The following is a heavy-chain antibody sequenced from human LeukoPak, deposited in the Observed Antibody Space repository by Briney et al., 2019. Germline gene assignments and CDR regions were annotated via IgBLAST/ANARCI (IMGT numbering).Heavy chain of an antibody. J-gene: IGHJ4*02. D-gene: IGHD2-2*01. CDR2: INPNSGGT. CDR1: GYTFTGYY. Sequence: ASVKVSCKASGYTFTGYYIHWVRQAPGQGLEWMGWINPNSGGTNYAQKFQGRVTMTRDTSISTAYMELSRLRSDDTAVYYCAREGVVPAASDGGFDYWGQGTLVTVSS. CDR3: AREGVVPAASDGGFDY. V-gene: IGHV1-2*02.